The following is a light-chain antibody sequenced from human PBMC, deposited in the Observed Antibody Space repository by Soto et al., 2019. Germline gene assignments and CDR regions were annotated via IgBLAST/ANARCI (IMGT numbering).Light chain of an antibody. Sequence: DSQMTQSPSTLSASVGDRVTITCRASQSINRWLAWYQQKPGKAPKLLIYRASTLESGVPSRFSGGGIGTEFSLSISSLQPDDFATYYCQQYSTYPYIFGQGTKVDI. CDR2: RAS. V-gene: IGKV1-5*03. CDR3: QQYSTYPYI. CDR1: QSINRW. J-gene: IGKJ2*01.